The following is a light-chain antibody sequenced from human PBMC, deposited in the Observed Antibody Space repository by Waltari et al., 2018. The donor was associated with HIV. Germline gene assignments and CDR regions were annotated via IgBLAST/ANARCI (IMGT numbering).Light chain of an antibody. CDR2: GKD. CDR1: SLRSYS. Sequence: SSDLTQDSDVSVALGQTVRITCRGDSLRSYSASWCQQKPGQAHLLIIYGKDNRPSGIPDRFSGSSSENSTSLTITEAQAADEAVYYCHSRDSRGYLIFGGGTRLTVL. CDR3: HSRDSRGYLI. J-gene: IGLJ2*01. V-gene: IGLV3-19*01.